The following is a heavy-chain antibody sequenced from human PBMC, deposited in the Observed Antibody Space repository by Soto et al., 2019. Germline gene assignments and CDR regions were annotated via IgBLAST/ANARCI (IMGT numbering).Heavy chain of an antibody. CDR2: IKQDGSEK. CDR1: GFTFSSYC. Sequence: EVQLVESGGGLVQPGGSLRLSCAASGFTFSSYCMSWVRQAPGKGLEWVANIKQDGSEKYYVDSVKGRFTISRDNAKNSLYLQMNSLRAEDTAVYYCARLSDYGDFYYYYYMDVWGKGTTVTVSS. V-gene: IGHV3-7*01. CDR3: ARLSDYGDFYYYYYMDV. J-gene: IGHJ6*03. D-gene: IGHD4-17*01.